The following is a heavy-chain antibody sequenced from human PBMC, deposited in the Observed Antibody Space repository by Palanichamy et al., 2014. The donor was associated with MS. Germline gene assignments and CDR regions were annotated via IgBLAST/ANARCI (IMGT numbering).Heavy chain of an antibody. Sequence: QVHLVEVWGRRGPAWRSLRLSCAVSGFTFSSFGMHWVRQAPGQGAGVVAVISYDGSNKYYADSVKGRFTISRDNSKNTLYLQMNSLRVEDTAMYYCAKDATAESCSGGECSRFDFWGQGTLVAVSS. CDR1: GFTFSSFG. CDR3: AKDATAESCSGGECSRFDF. J-gene: IGHJ4*02. D-gene: IGHD2-8*02. CDR2: ISYDGSNK. V-gene: IGHV3-30*18.